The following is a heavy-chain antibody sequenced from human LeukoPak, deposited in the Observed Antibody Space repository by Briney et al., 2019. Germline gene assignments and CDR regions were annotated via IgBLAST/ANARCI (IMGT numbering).Heavy chain of an antibody. Sequence: PSETLSLTCTVSGGSINSGDYYWSCIRQPPGKGLEWIGFIYYSGSTYNNPSLKSRVTISVDTSKNQFSLRLSSVTAADTAMYYCARVVTDWAIHSWGQGTLVTVSS. V-gene: IGHV4-30-4*01. CDR1: GGSINSGDYY. CDR3: ARVVTDWAIHS. CDR2: IYYSGST. D-gene: IGHD3-9*01. J-gene: IGHJ4*02.